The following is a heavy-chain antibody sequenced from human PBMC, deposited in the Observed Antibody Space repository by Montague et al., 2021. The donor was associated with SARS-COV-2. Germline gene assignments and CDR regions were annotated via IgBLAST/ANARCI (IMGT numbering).Heavy chain of an antibody. CDR1: GGSISHYY. D-gene: IGHD1-26*01. V-gene: IGHV4-59*01. CDR2: IYYTGST. Sequence: SETLSLTCTVSGGSISHYYWSWIRQPPGKGLEWIGNIYYTGSTNYNSSLKSRLTISVDTSENQFSLKVTSVTPADTAVYYCARVGWELRVGDDYFDYWGQGTLVTVSS. CDR3: ARVGWELRVGDDYFDY. J-gene: IGHJ4*02.